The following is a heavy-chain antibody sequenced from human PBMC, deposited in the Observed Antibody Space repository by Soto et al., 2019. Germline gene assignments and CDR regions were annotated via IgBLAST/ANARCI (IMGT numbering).Heavy chain of an antibody. CDR1: GYSFTTYG. CDR2: ISAYNGNT. J-gene: IGHJ4*02. CDR3: ARHDYADLYHFDY. D-gene: IGHD4-17*01. V-gene: IGHV1-18*04. Sequence: QVQLVQFGGEVKKPGASVTVSCKASGYSFTTYGITWVRQAPGQGLEWMGWISAYNGNTNYAQKLQGRVTMTIDTSTSTAYMELRSLRADDTAVYYCARHDYADLYHFDYWGQGTLVTVSS.